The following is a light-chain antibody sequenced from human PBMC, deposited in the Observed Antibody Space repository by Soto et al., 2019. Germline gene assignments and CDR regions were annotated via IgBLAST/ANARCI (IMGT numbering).Light chain of an antibody. V-gene: IGLV1-47*01. Sequence: QSVLTQPPSASGTPGQRVTISCSGSSSNIGSNYVYWYRQLPGTAPKLLIYRNNQQPSGVPDRFSGSKSGTSASLAISGLRSEDEADYYCAAWDDSLSVYVFGTGTKLTVL. CDR2: RNN. J-gene: IGLJ1*01. CDR1: SSNIGSNY. CDR3: AAWDDSLSVYV.